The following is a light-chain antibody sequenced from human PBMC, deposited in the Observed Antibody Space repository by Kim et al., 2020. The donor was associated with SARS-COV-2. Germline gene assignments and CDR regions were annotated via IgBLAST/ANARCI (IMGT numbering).Light chain of an antibody. CDR2: KDS. Sequence: VSPGTTARVTCSGAVLAKKYARWFQQKPGQAPVVVIYKDSERPSGIPERFSGSSSGTTVTLTISGAQVEDEADYYCYSAADNNLVFGGGTQLTVL. V-gene: IGLV3-27*01. CDR3: YSAADNNLV. J-gene: IGLJ3*02. CDR1: VLAKKY.